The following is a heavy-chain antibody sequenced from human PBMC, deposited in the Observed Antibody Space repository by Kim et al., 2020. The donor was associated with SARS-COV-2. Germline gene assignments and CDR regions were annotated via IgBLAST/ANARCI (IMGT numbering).Heavy chain of an antibody. D-gene: IGHD6-13*01. CDR2: IYHSGST. J-gene: IGHJ5*02. CDR3: VREEKGMFDP. V-gene: IGHV4-4*02. Sequence: SETLSLTCAVSGGSISSSNWWSWVRQPPGKGLEWIGEIYHSGSTNYNPSLKSRVNISVDKSKNQFSLKLSSVTAADTAVDYCVREEKGMFDPWGQGTLVTVSS. CDR1: GGSISSSNW.